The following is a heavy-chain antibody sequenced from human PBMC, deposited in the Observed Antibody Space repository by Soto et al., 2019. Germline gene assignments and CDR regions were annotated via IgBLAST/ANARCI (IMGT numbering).Heavy chain of an antibody. D-gene: IGHD3-22*01. V-gene: IGHV4-30-4*01. CDR1: GGSISSGDYY. Sequence: LSLTCTVSGGSISSGDYYWSWIRQAPGKGLEWIGYIYYSGSTYYNPSLKSRLTISLDTSKNQFSLKLSSVTAADTAVYYCARDRNSYDSSASYLYFDYWGQGTLVTVSS. J-gene: IGHJ4*02. CDR3: ARDRNSYDSSASYLYFDY. CDR2: IYYSGST.